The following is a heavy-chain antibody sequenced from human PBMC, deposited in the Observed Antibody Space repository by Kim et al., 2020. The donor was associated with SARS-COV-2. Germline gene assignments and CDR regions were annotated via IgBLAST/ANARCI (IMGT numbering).Heavy chain of an antibody. Sequence: SQTLSLTCAIFGDSVSSDSATWPWIRQSPSGGLEWLGRTYYRSKWYNDYAVSVESRITINPDASKNQFSLQMISVTPEDTAVYYCARSGTTITTGCFDPWGQGTLVTVSS. CDR2: TYYRSKWYN. V-gene: IGHV6-1*01. CDR3: ARSGTTITTGCFDP. J-gene: IGHJ5*02. D-gene: IGHD4-4*01. CDR1: GDSVSSDSAT.